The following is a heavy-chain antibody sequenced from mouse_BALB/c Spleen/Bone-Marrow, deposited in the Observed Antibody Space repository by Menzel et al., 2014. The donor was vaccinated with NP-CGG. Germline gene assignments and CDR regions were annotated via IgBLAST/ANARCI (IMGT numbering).Heavy chain of an antibody. D-gene: IGHD1-1*01. CDR1: GFNIKDTY. CDR3: ARYRYYGSSYAMDY. V-gene: IGHV14-3*02. Sequence: EVQLQQSGAELVKPGASVKLSCTAPGFNIKDTYMHWVMQRPEQGLEWIGRIDPANGNTKYDPKFQGKATITADTSSNTAYLQLSSLTSEDTAVYYCARYRYYGSSYAMDYWGQGTSVTVSS. CDR2: IDPANGNT. J-gene: IGHJ4*01.